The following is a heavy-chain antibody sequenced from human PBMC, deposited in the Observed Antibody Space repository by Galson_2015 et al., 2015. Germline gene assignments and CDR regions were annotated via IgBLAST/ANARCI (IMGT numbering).Heavy chain of an antibody. Sequence: SLRLSCAASGFTFSSYAMHWVHQAPGKGLEWVAVISYDGSNKYYADSVKGRFTISRDNSKNTLYLQMNSLRAEDTAVYYCAREDSSSWEFDYWGQGTLVTVSS. J-gene: IGHJ4*02. D-gene: IGHD6-13*01. CDR2: ISYDGSNK. V-gene: IGHV3-30-3*01. CDR3: AREDSSSWEFDY. CDR1: GFTFSSYA.